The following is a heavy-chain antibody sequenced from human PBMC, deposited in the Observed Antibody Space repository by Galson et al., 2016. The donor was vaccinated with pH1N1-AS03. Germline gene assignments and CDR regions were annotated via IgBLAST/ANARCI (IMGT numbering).Heavy chain of an antibody. CDR1: GDSVSSNIDA. CDR3: ARGRYSAFDI. CDR2: TYWRSKWYN. D-gene: IGHD1-1*01. J-gene: IGHJ3*02. V-gene: IGHV6-1*01. Sequence: CAISGDSVSSNIDAWNWIRQSPSGGLEWLGRTYWRSKWYNDYAVSVKSRITINPDTSKNQFSLQLNSVTPEDTAVYCCARGRYSAFDIWGQGAKVTVSS.